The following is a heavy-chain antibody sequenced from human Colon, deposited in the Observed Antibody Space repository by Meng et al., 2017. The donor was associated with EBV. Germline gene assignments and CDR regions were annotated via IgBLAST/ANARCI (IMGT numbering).Heavy chain of an antibody. D-gene: IGHD1-26*01. J-gene: IGHJ4*02. CDR2: INAYNGDT. CDR1: GYTFTNYC. V-gene: IGHV1-18*01. Sequence: QAQLVQSGGEVKKPGASVKVSCKASGYTFTNYCITWVRQAPGQGLEWMGWINAYNGDTNYAQTLQGRVTMTTDTSTSTACMELRSLRSDDTAVYYCARVEVGITSGDYWGQGTLVTVSS. CDR3: ARVEVGITSGDY.